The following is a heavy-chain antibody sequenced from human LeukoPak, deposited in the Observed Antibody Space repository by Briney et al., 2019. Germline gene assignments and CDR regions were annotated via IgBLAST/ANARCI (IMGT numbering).Heavy chain of an antibody. Sequence: PSETLSLTCTVSGVSISSSNSYWGWIRQPPGKGLEWIGRIYTSGSTNYNPSLKSRVTISVDTSKNQFSLKLSSVTAADTAVYYCARSPNYYDSSGYLDYWGQGTLVTVSS. J-gene: IGHJ4*02. CDR2: IYTSGST. D-gene: IGHD3-22*01. V-gene: IGHV4-39*07. CDR3: ARSPNYYDSSGYLDY. CDR1: GVSISSSNSY.